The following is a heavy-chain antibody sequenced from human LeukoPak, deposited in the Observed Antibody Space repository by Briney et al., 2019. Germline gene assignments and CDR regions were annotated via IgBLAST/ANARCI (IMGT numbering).Heavy chain of an antibody. CDR3: ARSNPNRNALDL. CDR1: GFTLNSYL. CDR2: INKDGSEE. J-gene: IGHJ3*01. V-gene: IGHV3-7*01. Sequence: PGGSLRLSCAASGFTLNSYLMSWVRQAPGRGLEWVANINKDGSEESYLDSVTGRFTVSRGNGKNSLFLQMNSLRGEDTAVYYCARSNPNRNALDLWGQGTVVTISS. D-gene: IGHD1-14*01.